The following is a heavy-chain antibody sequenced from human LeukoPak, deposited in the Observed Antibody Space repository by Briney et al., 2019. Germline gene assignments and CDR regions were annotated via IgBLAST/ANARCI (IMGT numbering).Heavy chain of an antibody. Sequence: GGSLRLSCATSGFTFRNYGMHWVRQATGKGLEWVSFIWSDGNNRFYADSVKGRSTISRDNSKKMLYLQMDTLRAEDTALYYCAKDPGASVSGFYMDVWGKGTTVIVSS. D-gene: IGHD2-8*02. V-gene: IGHV3-30*02. J-gene: IGHJ6*03. CDR3: AKDPGASVSGFYMDV. CDR1: GFTFRNYG. CDR2: IWSDGNNR.